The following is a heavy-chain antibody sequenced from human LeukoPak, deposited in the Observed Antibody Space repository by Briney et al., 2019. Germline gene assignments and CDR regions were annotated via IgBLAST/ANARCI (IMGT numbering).Heavy chain of an antibody. Sequence: ETLSLTCTVSGYSISSGYYWGWIRQPPGKGLEWIGSIYHSGSTYYNPSLKSRVTISVDTSKNQFSLKLSSVTAADTAVYYCARVDQLLYYYFDYWGQGTLLTVSS. CDR3: ARVDQLLYYYFDY. D-gene: IGHD2-2*02. V-gene: IGHV4-38-2*02. CDR1: GYSISSGYY. J-gene: IGHJ4*02. CDR2: IYHSGST.